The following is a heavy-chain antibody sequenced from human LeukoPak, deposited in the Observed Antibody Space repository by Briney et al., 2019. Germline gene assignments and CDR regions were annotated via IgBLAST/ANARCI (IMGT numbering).Heavy chain of an antibody. CDR3: ARVRVAAANSNWFDP. V-gene: IGHV5-51*01. J-gene: IGHJ5*02. CDR2: IYPGDSDT. CDR1: GFNFTSYW. Sequence: GESLQISCQGSGFNFTSYWIGWVRQMPGKGLEWMGIIYPGDSDTRYSPSFQGQVTISADKSISTAYLQWSSLKASDTAMYYCARVRVAAANSNWFDPWGQGTLVTVSS. D-gene: IGHD6-13*01.